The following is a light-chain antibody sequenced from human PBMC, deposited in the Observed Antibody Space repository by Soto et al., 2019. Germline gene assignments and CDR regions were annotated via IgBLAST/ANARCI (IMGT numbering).Light chain of an antibody. CDR2: DVS. J-gene: IGLJ2*01. Sequence: QSALTQPASVSGSPGQSITISCTGTSSDVGRYNYVSWYQQHPGKAPKLIIYDVSNRPSGVSNRFSGSKSGNTASLTISGLQAEDEADYYCSSYTTSNTVVFGGGTKLTVL. CDR3: SSYTTSNTVV. CDR1: SSDVGRYNY. V-gene: IGLV2-14*01.